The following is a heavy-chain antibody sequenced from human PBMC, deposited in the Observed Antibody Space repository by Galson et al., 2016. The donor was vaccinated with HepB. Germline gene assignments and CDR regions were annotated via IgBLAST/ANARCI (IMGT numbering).Heavy chain of an antibody. V-gene: IGHV5-51*01. CDR3: ARFWGDAMVNRWDY. Sequence: QSGAEVKKPGESLKISCKGSGYRFTTYWIGWVRQMPGKGLEWMGIIYPGDSDTRYSPSFQGQVTLSADTSIRTAYPHWSSLKASDTAMYYCARFWGDAMVNRWDYWGQGTLVTVSS. D-gene: IGHD5-18*01. CDR2: IYPGDSDT. CDR1: GYRFTTYW. J-gene: IGHJ4*02.